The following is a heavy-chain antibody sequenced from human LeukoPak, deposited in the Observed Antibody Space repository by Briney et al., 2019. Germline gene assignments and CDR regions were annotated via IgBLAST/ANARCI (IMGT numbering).Heavy chain of an antibody. CDR1: GFTFSSYA. CDR2: IRGSSNYI. J-gene: IGHJ3*02. Sequence: GGSLRLSCAASGFTFSSYAMSWVRQAPGKGLEWVSSIRGSSNYIYYADSVKGRFTISRGNAKNSLYLQMNSLRVEDTAVYYCARDESGDNDAFDIWGQGTMVTVSS. V-gene: IGHV3-21*01. D-gene: IGHD2-21*01. CDR3: ARDESGDNDAFDI.